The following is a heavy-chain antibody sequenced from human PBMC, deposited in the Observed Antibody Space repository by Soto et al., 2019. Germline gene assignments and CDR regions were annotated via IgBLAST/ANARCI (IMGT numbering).Heavy chain of an antibody. CDR3: ARDCSGGSCYGYEPPNWLDP. CDR2: ISAYNGNT. V-gene: IGHV1-18*01. CDR1: GYTFTSYG. J-gene: IGHJ5*02. Sequence: ASVKVSCKASGYTFTSYGISWVRQAPGQGLEWMGWISAYNGNTNYAQKPQGRVTMTTDTSTSTAYMELRSLRSDDTAVYYCARDCSGGSCYGYEPPNWLDPWGQRTLVTVSS. D-gene: IGHD2-15*01.